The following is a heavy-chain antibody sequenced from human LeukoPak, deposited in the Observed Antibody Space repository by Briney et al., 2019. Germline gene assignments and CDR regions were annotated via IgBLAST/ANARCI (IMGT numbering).Heavy chain of an antibody. D-gene: IGHD3-3*01. J-gene: IGHJ4*02. V-gene: IGHV5-51*01. Sequence: GESLKISCKGSGYSFTSYWTGWVRQMPGKGLEWMGIIYPGDSDTRYSPSSQGQVTISADKSISTAYLQWSSLKASDTAVYYCASTSYDFRSGYLYWGQGTLVTVSS. CDR2: IYPGDSDT. CDR1: GYSFTSYW. CDR3: ASTSYDFRSGYLY.